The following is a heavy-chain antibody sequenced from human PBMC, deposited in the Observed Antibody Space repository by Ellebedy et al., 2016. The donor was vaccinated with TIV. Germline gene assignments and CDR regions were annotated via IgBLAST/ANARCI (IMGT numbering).Heavy chain of an antibody. CDR2: IKQDGSEK. Sequence: GGSLRLSCVTSGFTFSDYWMTWVRQAPGKGLEWVANIKQDGSEKYYVDSVKGRFSISRDNARNSLFLQMNSLSPEDTAVYYCARDQWLGRAYYFDSWGQGTLVTVSS. CDR1: GFTFSDYW. V-gene: IGHV3-7*01. CDR3: ARDQWLGRAYYFDS. D-gene: IGHD6-19*01. J-gene: IGHJ4*02.